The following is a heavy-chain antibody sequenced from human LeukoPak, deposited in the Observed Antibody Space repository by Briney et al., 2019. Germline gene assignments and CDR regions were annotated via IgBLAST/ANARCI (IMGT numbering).Heavy chain of an antibody. D-gene: IGHD1-7*01. CDR2: ISAYNGNT. V-gene: IGHV1-18*04. CDR3: ARHGNWNYGSY. CDR1: GYTFTGYY. Sequence: ASVKVSCKASGYTFTGYYMHWVRQAPGQGLEWMGWISAYNGNTNYAQKLQGRVTMTSDTSTSTAYMELRSLRSDDAAVYYCARHGNWNYGSYWGQGTQVTVSS. J-gene: IGHJ4*02.